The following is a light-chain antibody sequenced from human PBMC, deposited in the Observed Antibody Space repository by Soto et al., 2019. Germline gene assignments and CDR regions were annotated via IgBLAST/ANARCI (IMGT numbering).Light chain of an antibody. CDR2: DGF. CDR1: QSISRW. Sequence: DIQMTQSPSTLSASVGDRVTITCRASQSISRWLAWYQQKPGKAPNLLIHDGFSLESGVPSRFSGSGSGTEFTLTITSLQPDDFATYYCQQSYSTPPYTFGQGTKLDMK. J-gene: IGKJ2*01. V-gene: IGKV1-5*01. CDR3: QQSYSTPPYT.